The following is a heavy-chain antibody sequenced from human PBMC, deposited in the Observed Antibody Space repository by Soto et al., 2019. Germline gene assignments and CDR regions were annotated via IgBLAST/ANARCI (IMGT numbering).Heavy chain of an antibody. CDR1: GGSISSGGYY. CDR2: IYYSGST. CDR3: ARDPTDIGYCSGGSCGDGMDV. J-gene: IGHJ6*02. Sequence: SETLSLTCTVSGGSISSGGYYWSWIRQHPGKGREWIGYIYYSGSTYYNPSLKSRVTISVDTSKNQFSPKLSSVTAADTAVYYCARDPTDIGYCSGGSCGDGMDVWGQGTTVTVSS. D-gene: IGHD2-15*01. V-gene: IGHV4-31*03.